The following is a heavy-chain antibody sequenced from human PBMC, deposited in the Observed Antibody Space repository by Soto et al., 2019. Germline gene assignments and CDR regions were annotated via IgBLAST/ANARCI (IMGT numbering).Heavy chain of an antibody. D-gene: IGHD2-8*01. Sequence: EVQLLESGGGLVQPGGSLRLSCAASGFTFSSYAMSWVRQAPGKGLEWVSAISGSGGSTYYADSVKGRFTISRDNSKNTLYLQMNSLRAEDTAVYYCAKDRSPNWYYGCSYMDVWGKGTTVTVSS. CDR1: GFTFSSYA. J-gene: IGHJ6*03. CDR2: ISGSGGST. V-gene: IGHV3-23*01. CDR3: AKDRSPNWYYGCSYMDV.